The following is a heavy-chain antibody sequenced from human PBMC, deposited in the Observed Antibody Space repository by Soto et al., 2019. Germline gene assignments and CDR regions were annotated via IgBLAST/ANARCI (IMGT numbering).Heavy chain of an antibody. D-gene: IGHD6-19*01. CDR2: SNPTGDIS. V-gene: IGHV1-46*02. CDR3: ARGSGWVPFDY. Sequence: QVQLVQSGADVTKPGASVRLSCKTSGYPFNTYSIHWVRQAPGQGLEWMGMSNPTGDISTYAQKFQGRVTMTRDTCTSTGYMELSSLRFDDAAVYYCARGSGWVPFDYCGQGTLVIVSS. J-gene: IGHJ4*02. CDR1: GYPFNTYS.